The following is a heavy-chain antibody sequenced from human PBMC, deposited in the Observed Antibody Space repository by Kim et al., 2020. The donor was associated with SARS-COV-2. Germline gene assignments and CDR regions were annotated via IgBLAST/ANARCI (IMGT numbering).Heavy chain of an antibody. CDR2: ISSSGSTI. CDR3: ARDSSGNYYYCMDV. V-gene: IGHV3-11*04. J-gene: IGHJ6*02. CDR1: GFTFSDYY. Sequence: GGSLRLSCAASGFTFSDYYMSWIRQAPGKGLEWVSYISSSGSTIYYADSVKGRFTISRDNAKNSLYLQMNSLRAEDTAVYYCARDSSGNYYYCMDVWGQGATVTVSS. D-gene: IGHD3-10*01.